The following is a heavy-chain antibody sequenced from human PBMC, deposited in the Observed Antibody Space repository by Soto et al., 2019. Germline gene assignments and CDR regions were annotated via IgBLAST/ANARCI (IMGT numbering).Heavy chain of an antibody. J-gene: IGHJ3*02. D-gene: IGHD3-16*01. CDR2: IIPIFGTA. V-gene: IGHV1-69*13. Sequence: SVKVSCKASGGTFSSYAISWVRQAPGQGLEWMGGIIPIFGTANYAQKFQGRVTITADESTSTAYMELSSLRSEDTAVYYCARDPLAPPLGGAFDIWGQGTMVTVSS. CDR1: GGTFSSYA. CDR3: ARDPLAPPLGGAFDI.